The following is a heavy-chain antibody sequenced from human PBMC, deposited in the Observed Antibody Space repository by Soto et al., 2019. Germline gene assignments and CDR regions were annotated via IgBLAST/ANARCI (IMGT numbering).Heavy chain of an antibody. Sequence: PGGSLRLSCAASGFTFSSYGMHWVRQAPGKGLEWVAVISYDGSNKYYADSVKGRFTISRDNSKNTLYLQMNSLRAEDTAVYYCAKDGSVDPAPNYYYYYMDVWGKGTTVTVSS. V-gene: IGHV3-30*18. CDR1: GFTFSSYG. D-gene: IGHD2-15*01. CDR3: AKDGSVDPAPNYYYYYMDV. CDR2: ISYDGSNK. J-gene: IGHJ6*03.